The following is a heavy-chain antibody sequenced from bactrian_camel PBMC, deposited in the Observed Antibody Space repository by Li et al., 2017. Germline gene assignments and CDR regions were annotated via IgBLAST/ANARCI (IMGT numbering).Heavy chain of an antibody. V-gene: IGHV3S61*01. Sequence: QLVESGGGLVQPGGSLNLSCAATGKTNVLNCMGWFRLAPGKEREGVAVITRTNGGTEYAAAVKGRFTTSRDNAKSTLYLQMNNLSPEDSAMYFCAATSQPFRLLDRLPPRSEYQYWGQGTQVTVS. J-gene: IGHJ4*01. CDR1: GKTNVLNC. CDR2: ITRTNGGT. CDR3: AATSQPFRLLDRLPPRSEYQY. D-gene: IGHD1*01.